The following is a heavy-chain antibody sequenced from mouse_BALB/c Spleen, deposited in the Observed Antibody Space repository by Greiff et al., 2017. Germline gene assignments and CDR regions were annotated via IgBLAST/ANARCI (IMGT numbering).Heavy chain of an antibody. J-gene: IGHJ4*01. CDR3: ARDGNFHYYAMDY. CDR1: GYTFTDYN. D-gene: IGHD2-1*01. Sequence: EVQLQQSGPELVKPGASVKISCKASGYTFTDYNMHWVKQSHGKSLEWIGYIYPYNGGTGYNQKFKSKATLTVDNSSSTAYMELRSLTSEDSAVYYCARDGNFHYYAMDYWGQGTSVTVSS. V-gene: IGHV1S29*02. CDR2: IYPYNGGT.